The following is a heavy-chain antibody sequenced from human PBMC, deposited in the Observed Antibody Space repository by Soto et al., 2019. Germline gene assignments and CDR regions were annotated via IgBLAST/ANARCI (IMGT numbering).Heavy chain of an antibody. V-gene: IGHV3-23*01. CDR3: ARRV. J-gene: IGHJ4*02. Sequence: EVQVSDSGGGLVQPGGSLRLSCGTSGFTFSNYPMNWVRQAPGKGLEWVSGISAGGDRTYYADSVKGRFTIFRDNSKHSVSLRMNSRRVEDTAVYYCARRVWGQGTLVTVSS. CDR1: GFTFSNYP. CDR2: ISAGGDRT.